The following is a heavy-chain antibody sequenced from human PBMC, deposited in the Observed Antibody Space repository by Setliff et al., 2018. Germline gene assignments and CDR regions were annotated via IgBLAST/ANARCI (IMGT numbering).Heavy chain of an antibody. CDR2: ISAYNGYI. Sequence: GASVKVSCKASGYTFSNYGISWVRQAPGRGLEWMGWISAYNGYIIYAQKLQGRVTMTTDTSTSTAYMEVRSLRSDDTAVYYCARAPVTVVVPASRSAFDIWGQGTMVTVSS. D-gene: IGHD2-2*01. V-gene: IGHV1-18*01. CDR1: GYTFSNYG. J-gene: IGHJ3*02. CDR3: ARAPVTVVVPASRSAFDI.